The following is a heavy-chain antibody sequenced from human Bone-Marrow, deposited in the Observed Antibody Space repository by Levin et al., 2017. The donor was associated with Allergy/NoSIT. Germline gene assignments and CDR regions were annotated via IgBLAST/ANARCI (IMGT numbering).Heavy chain of an antibody. V-gene: IGHV3-30-3*01. J-gene: IGHJ4*02. CDR3: VSGVNYGDEILDY. D-gene: IGHD3-10*01. CDR2: ISNDGNNE. Sequence: PGGSLRLSCAASGFTFSTYAINWVRQAPGKGLEWVALISNDGNNEYYADSVKGRFTISRDNSKNTLYLQMNNLRTEDTAIYYCVSGVNYGDEILDYWGQGALLSVSS. CDR1: GFTFSTYA.